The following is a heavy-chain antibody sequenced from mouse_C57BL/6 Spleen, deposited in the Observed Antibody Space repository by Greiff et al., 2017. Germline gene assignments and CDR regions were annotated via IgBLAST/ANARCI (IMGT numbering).Heavy chain of an antibody. Sequence: EVQLQQSGPELVKPGASVKMSCKASGYTFTDYNMHWVKQSHGKSLEWIGYINPNNGGTSYNQKFKGKATLTVNKSSSTAYLELRSLTSEDSAVYYCAGPHYYGSSPYAMDYWGQGTSVTVSS. CDR3: AGPHYYGSSPYAMDY. J-gene: IGHJ4*01. CDR1: GYTFTDYN. CDR2: INPNNGGT. D-gene: IGHD1-1*01. V-gene: IGHV1-22*01.